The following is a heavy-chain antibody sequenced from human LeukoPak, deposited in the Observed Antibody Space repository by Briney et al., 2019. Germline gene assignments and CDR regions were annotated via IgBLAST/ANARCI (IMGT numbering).Heavy chain of an antibody. CDR3: ARAVGGYQLSHMIDYYYYGMDV. J-gene: IGHJ6*02. Sequence: GASVKVSYKASGGTFISYAISWVRQAPGQGLEWMGGIIPIFGTANYAQKFQGRVTITADESTSTAYMELSSLRSEDTAVYYCARAVGGYQLSHMIDYYYYGMDVWGQGTTVTVSS. D-gene: IGHD2-2*01. CDR1: GGTFISYA. V-gene: IGHV1-69*13. CDR2: IIPIFGTA.